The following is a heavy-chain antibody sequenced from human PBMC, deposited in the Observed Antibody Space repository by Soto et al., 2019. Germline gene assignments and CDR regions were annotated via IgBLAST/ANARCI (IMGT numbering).Heavy chain of an antibody. J-gene: IGHJ5*02. CDR2: IYHSGST. Sequence: SETLCLTCAVSGGSISSGGYSWGWIRQPPGKGLEWIGYIYHSGSTYYNPSLKSRVTISVDRSKNQFSLKLSSVTAADTAVYYCARVPSPWGQGTLVTVS. CDR1: GGSISSGGYS. V-gene: IGHV4-30-2*01. CDR3: ARVPSP.